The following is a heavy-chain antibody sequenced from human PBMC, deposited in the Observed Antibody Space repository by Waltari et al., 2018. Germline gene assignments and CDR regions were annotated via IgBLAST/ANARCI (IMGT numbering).Heavy chain of an antibody. CDR2: ISYDGSKT. D-gene: IGHD3-10*01. CDR1: GFNFTTNG. Sequence: QVQLVESGGGVVQPGRSLRLSCAASGFNFTTNGMHWVRQAPGKGLEWVTLISYDGSKTYYADSVKGRFTIARDNSKDTVYLQMNSLRAEDTAVYYCAKGLWESPPYYYYAMDVWGQGTTVTVS. J-gene: IGHJ6*02. V-gene: IGHV3-30*18. CDR3: AKGLWESPPYYYYAMDV.